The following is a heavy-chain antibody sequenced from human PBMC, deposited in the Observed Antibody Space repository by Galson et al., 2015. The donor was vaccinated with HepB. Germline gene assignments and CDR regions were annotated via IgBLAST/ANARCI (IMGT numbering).Heavy chain of an antibody. Sequence: SQRLSCAASGFTFGNYAMSWVRQAPGKGLEWVSAIRGSGGSTYYGDSVKGRFTISRDNSKSTLYLQMDSLRAGETAVCYCAKDRSESSGWYARLDYWGQGTLVTVSS. CDR3: AKDRSESSGWYARLDY. V-gene: IGHV3-23*01. CDR2: IRGSGGST. J-gene: IGHJ4*02. CDR1: GFTFGNYA. D-gene: IGHD6-19*01.